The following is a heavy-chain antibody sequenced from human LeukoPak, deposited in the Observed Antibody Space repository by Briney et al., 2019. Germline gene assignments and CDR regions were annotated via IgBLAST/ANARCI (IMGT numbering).Heavy chain of an antibody. CDR3: ARAPGNSWYGYFDY. CDR1: GFTFSSYW. V-gene: IGHV3-7*01. J-gene: IGHJ4*02. Sequence: GGSLRLSCAASGFTFSSYWMSWVRQAPGKGLEWVANIKQDGSEKYYVDSVKGRFTISRDNAKNSLYLQMNSLRAEDTAVYYCARAPGNSWYGYFDYWGQGTLVTVSS. CDR2: IKQDGSEK. D-gene: IGHD6-13*01.